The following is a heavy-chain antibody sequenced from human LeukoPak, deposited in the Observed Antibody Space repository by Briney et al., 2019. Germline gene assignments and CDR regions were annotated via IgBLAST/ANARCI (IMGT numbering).Heavy chain of an antibody. D-gene: IGHD2-15*01. V-gene: IGHV1-2*02. J-gene: IGHJ4*02. CDR2: INPNSGGT. CDR1: GYTFTGYY. CDR3: VVLGYCGGGSCYSGGRDY. Sequence: ASVKVSCKASGYTFTGYYMHWVRQAPGQGLEWMGWINPNSGGTNYAQKFQGRVTMTRDTSISTVYVELSRLRSDDTAVFYCVVLGYCGGGSCYSGGRDYWGQGTLVTVSS.